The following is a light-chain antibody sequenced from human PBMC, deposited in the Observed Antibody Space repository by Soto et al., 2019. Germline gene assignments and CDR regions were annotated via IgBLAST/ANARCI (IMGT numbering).Light chain of an antibody. Sequence: QSALTQPPSASGSPGQSVIISCTGTSSDIGGYKYVSWYQQRPGRAPKLIISEVSKGPSGFPDRFSGSKSGNTASLTFSGLQAEDEADYYCSSSAGSNIPYVFGTGTKLTVL. CDR1: SSDIGGYKY. J-gene: IGLJ1*01. CDR3: SSSAGSNIPYV. V-gene: IGLV2-8*01. CDR2: EVS.